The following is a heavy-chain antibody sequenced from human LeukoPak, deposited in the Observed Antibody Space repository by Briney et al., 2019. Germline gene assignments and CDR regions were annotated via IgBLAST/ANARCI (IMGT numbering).Heavy chain of an antibody. J-gene: IGHJ4*02. Sequence: SETLSLTCTVSGGSISSYYWSWIRQPPGKGLEWIGYIYTSGSTNYNPSLKSRVTISVDASKNQFSLKLSSVTAADTAVYYCARHFTNWNYVEYSDYWGQGTLVTVSS. CDR1: GGSISSYY. V-gene: IGHV4-4*09. CDR2: IYTSGST. D-gene: IGHD1-7*01. CDR3: ARHFTNWNYVEYSDY.